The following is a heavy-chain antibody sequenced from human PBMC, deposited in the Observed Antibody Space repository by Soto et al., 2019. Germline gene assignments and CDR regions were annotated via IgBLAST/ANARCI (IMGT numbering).Heavy chain of an antibody. V-gene: IGHV3-53*01. CDR2: IYSGGST. CDR3: ARPPGSRRYFDL. J-gene: IGHJ2*01. CDR1: GFTVSSSY. Sequence: EVQLVESGGGLIQPGGSLRLSCAASGFTVSSSYMNWVRQAPGKGLEWVSVIYSGGSTYYADSVKGRFTISGDNSKNTLYLQMNSLRAEDTAVYYCARPPGSRRYFDLWGRGTLVTVSS.